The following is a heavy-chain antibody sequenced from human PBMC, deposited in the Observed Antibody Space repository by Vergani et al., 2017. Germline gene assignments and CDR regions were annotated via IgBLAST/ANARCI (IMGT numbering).Heavy chain of an antibody. V-gene: IGHV1-69*12. Sequence: QVQLVQSGAEVKKPGSSVKVSCKAPGGPFSSYALSGCPRPPGQGLEWMGGIIPIFGTANYAQKFQGRVTITADESTSTAYMELSSLRSEDTAVYYCAGRRDGYIYYAFDIWGQGTMVTVSS. D-gene: IGHD5-24*01. J-gene: IGHJ3*02. CDR3: AGRRDGYIYYAFDI. CDR1: GGPFSSYA. CDR2: IIPIFGTA.